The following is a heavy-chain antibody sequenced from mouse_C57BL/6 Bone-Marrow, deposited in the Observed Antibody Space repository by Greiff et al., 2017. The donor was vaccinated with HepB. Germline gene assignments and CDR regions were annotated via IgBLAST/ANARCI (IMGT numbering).Heavy chain of an antibody. CDR2: IYPRDGST. V-gene: IGHV1-85*01. J-gene: IGHJ2*01. Sequence: VKLVESGPELVKPGASVKLSCKASGYTFTSYDINWVKQRPGQGLEWIGWIYPRDGSTKYNEKFKGKATLTVDTSSSTAYMELHSLTSEDSAVYCCARRALYYGSNYWGQGTTLTVSS. D-gene: IGHD1-1*01. CDR1: GYTFTSYD. CDR3: ARRALYYGSNY.